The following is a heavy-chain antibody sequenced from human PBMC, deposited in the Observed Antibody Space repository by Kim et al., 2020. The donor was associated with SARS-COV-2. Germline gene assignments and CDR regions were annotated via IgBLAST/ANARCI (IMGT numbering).Heavy chain of an antibody. D-gene: IGHD6-19*01. J-gene: IGHJ4*02. V-gene: IGHV1-18*01. CDR3: ARGGTYSSHIDY. Sequence: NHAQKLQGRVTMNTDTSTSTAYMELRSLRSDDTAVYYCARGGTYSSHIDYWGQGTLVTVSS.